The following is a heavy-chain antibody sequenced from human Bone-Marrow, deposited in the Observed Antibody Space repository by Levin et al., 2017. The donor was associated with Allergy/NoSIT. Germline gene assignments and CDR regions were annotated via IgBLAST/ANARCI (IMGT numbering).Heavy chain of an antibody. J-gene: IGHJ4*02. V-gene: IGHV4-39*07. D-gene: IGHD6-13*01. CDR3: ARSSSSWLRDY. CDR1: GGSISSSSYY. CDR2: IYYSGST. Sequence: PSETLSLTCTVSGGSISSSSYYWGWIRQPPGKGLEWIGSIYYSGSTYYNPSLKSRVTISVDTSKNQFSLKLSSVTAADTAVYYCARSSSSWLRDYWGQGTLVTVSS.